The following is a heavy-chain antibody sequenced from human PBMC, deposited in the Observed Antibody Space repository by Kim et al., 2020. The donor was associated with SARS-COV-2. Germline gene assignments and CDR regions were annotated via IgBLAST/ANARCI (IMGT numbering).Heavy chain of an antibody. Sequence: GRFTISRDKAKNSLYLQMNSLRAEDTAVYYCARAYYDFWSGYYDHRFCDYWGQGTLVTVSS. J-gene: IGHJ4*02. D-gene: IGHD3-3*01. V-gene: IGHV3-7*04. CDR3: ARAYYDFWSGYYDHRFCDY.